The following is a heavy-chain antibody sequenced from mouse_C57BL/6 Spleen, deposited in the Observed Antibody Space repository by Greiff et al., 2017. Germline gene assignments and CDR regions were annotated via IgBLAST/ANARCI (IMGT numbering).Heavy chain of an antibody. D-gene: IGHD1-1*01. V-gene: IGHV2-2*01. Sequence: QVQLKESGPGLLQPSQSLSITCTVSGFSLTSYGVHWVRQSPGTGLEWLGVIWSGGSTDYNAAFISRLSISKDNSKSQVFFKMNSLQADDTAIYYCATDYGSRRGGFAYWGQGTLVTVSA. CDR2: IWSGGST. CDR1: GFSLTSYG. CDR3: ATDYGSRRGGFAY. J-gene: IGHJ3*01.